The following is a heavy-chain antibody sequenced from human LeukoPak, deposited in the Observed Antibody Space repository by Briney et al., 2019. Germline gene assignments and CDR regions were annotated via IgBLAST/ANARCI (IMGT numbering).Heavy chain of an antibody. CDR1: GFTFSSYA. CDR3: AKDLHMRKGAVAGTAAFDI. V-gene: IGHV3-23*01. Sequence: PGGSLRLSCAASGFTFSSYAMSWVRQAPGKGLEWASAISGSGGSTYYADSVKGRFTISRDNSKNTLYLQMNSLRAEDTAVYYCAKDLHMRKGAVAGTAAFDIWGQGTMVTVSS. J-gene: IGHJ3*02. CDR2: ISGSGGST. D-gene: IGHD6-19*01.